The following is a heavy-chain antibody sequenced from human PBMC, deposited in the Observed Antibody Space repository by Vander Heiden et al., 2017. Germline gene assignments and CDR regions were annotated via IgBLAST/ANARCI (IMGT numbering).Heavy chain of an antibody. CDR2: ISGSGSTT. J-gene: IGHJ6*02. V-gene: IGHV3-23*01. D-gene: IGHD2-15*01. CDR3: ARGGDIVVGGGMDV. Sequence: EVQLLEAGGGMVQPGVSLRLSCPASGFTFSSYALSWVRQASGKGLAWCLAISGSGSTTYYADSVKGRFTISRDNSKNTLYLQMNSLRAEDTAVDYCARGGDIVVGGGMDVWGQGTTVTFSS. CDR1: GFTFSSYA.